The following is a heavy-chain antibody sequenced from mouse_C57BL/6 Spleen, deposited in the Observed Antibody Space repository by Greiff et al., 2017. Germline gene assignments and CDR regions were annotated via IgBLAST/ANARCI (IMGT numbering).Heavy chain of an antibody. J-gene: IGHJ4*01. CDR3: SAPYDYEALDY. V-gene: IGHV2-5*01. CDR2: IWRGGST. Sequence: VQLQQSGPGLVQPSQSLSITCTVSGFSLTSYGVHWVRQSPGKGLEWLGVIWRGGSTDYNAAFMSRLNITKDNSKSQVFFKMNSLQADDTAIYYCSAPYDYEALDYWGQGTSVTVSS. CDR1: GFSLTSYG.